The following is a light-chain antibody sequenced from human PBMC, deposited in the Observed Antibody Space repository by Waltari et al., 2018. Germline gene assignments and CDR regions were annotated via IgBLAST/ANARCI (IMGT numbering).Light chain of an antibody. J-gene: IGKJ4*01. Sequence: EIVLTQTPAILPVSPGERTTLSCRASQSITSNLAWYQQKPGQSPRLLIYGASIRAARIPARFSGSGSGTEFTLTISSLQSEDFAVYYCQQYNNWLPLTFGGGTNVEIK. CDR2: GAS. V-gene: IGKV3-15*01. CDR1: QSITSN. CDR3: QQYNNWLPLT.